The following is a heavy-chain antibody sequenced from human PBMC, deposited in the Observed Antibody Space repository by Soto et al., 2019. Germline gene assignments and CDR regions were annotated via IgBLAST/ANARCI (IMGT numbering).Heavy chain of an antibody. Sequence: ASVKVSCKASGYPFTGYFMHWVRQAPGQGLEWMGWINPNSGATKYAQKFQGRVTLSRDTSISTAYMELSGLRSDDTAVYYCARGGGTILAPLPWGQGTLVTVSS. CDR3: ARGGGTILAPLP. J-gene: IGHJ5*02. CDR1: GYPFTGYF. CDR2: INPNSGAT. V-gene: IGHV1-2*02. D-gene: IGHD3-3*01.